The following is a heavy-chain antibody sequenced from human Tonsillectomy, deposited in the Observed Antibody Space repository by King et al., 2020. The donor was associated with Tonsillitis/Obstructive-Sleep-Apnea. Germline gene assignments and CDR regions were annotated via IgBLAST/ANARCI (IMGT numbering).Heavy chain of an antibody. Sequence: QLVQSGAEVKKPGSSVKVYCKASGCTFSSYAIIWVRQAPGRGLEWMGGIITIFGTANYAQKFQGRVTITADESTSTAYMELSSLRSEDTAVYYCARAPGIAVAGMEYFQHWGQGTLVTVSS. CDR3: ARAPGIAVAGMEYFQH. CDR2: IITIFGTA. V-gene: IGHV1-69*01. CDR1: GCTFSSYA. D-gene: IGHD6-19*01. J-gene: IGHJ1*01.